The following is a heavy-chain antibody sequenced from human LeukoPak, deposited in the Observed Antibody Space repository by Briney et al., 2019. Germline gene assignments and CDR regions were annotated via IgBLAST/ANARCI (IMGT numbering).Heavy chain of an antibody. CDR2: INIDGSST. D-gene: IGHD6-13*01. Sequence: GALRLSCAASGFIFSSSWMHWVRQTPGKGLVWVSRINIDGSSTSYADSVKGRFTISRDNAKNTLYLQMNSLIAEDTAVYYCARDWPTIAAAGTIPEYFQHWGQGTLVTVSS. J-gene: IGHJ1*01. CDR3: ARDWPTIAAAGTIPEYFQH. CDR1: GFIFSSSW. V-gene: IGHV3-74*01.